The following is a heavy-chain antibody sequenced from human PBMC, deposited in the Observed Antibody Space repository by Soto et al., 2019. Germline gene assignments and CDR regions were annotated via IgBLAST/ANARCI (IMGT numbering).Heavy chain of an antibody. D-gene: IGHD2-8*01. V-gene: IGHV1-69*06. Sequence: SVEVSCKASGGTFSSYAISWVRQAPGQGLEWMGGIIPIFGTANYAQKFQGRVTITADKSTSTAYMELSSLRSEDTAVYYCARDKSPDIVLMVYAPLAYYGMDVWGQGTTVTVSS. CDR1: GGTFSSYA. J-gene: IGHJ6*02. CDR2: IIPIFGTA. CDR3: ARDKSPDIVLMVYAPLAYYGMDV.